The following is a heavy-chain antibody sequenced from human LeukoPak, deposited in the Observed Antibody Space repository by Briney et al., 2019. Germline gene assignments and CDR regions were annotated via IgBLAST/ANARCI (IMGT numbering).Heavy chain of an antibody. J-gene: IGHJ4*02. D-gene: IGHD5-18*01. V-gene: IGHV3-64D*09. CDR1: GFTFSRYA. Sequence: TGGSLRLSCSASGFTFSRYAMHWVRQAPGKGLEYESAISSNGGSTYYGDSVKGRFTISRDNSKNALYPQMSSLRAEDTAVYYCVKARGIQLWLPGDYWGQGTLVTVSS. CDR3: VKARGIQLWLPGDY. CDR2: ISSNGGST.